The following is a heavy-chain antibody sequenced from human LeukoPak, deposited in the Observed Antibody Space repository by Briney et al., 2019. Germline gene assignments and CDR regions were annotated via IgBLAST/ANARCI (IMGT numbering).Heavy chain of an antibody. CDR1: GFTSSSYA. Sequence: GGSLRLSCAASGFTSSSYAMSWVRQAPGKGLEWVSAISVSGNTYHADSVKGRFTISRDNSKNTLYLQMNSLRAEDTAVYYCARESYCSSTSCFHNWFDPWGQGTLVTVSS. CDR3: ARESYCSSTSCFHNWFDP. D-gene: IGHD2-2*01. V-gene: IGHV3-23*01. CDR2: ISVSGNT. J-gene: IGHJ5*02.